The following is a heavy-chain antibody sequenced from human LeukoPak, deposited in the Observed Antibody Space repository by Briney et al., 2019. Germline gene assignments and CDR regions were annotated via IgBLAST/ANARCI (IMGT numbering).Heavy chain of an antibody. V-gene: IGHV3-21*01. CDR1: GFTFSSYS. J-gene: IGHJ4*02. CDR2: ISSSSSYI. D-gene: IGHD3-22*01. Sequence: GGSLRLSCAASGFTFSSYSMNWVRQAPGKGLEWVSSISSSSSYIYYADSVKGRFTISRDNAKNSLYLQMNSLRAEDTAVYYCARDHLPHYYDSSEFYWGQGTLVTVSS. CDR3: ARDHLPHYYDSSEFY.